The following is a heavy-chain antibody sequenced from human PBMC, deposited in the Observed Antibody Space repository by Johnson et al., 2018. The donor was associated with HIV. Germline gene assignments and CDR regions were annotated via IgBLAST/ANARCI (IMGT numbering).Heavy chain of an antibody. CDR1: GFTFSSYW. CDR3: TTDQQLAPTRYNDAFDI. CDR2: IKQDGSEK. V-gene: IGHV3-7*01. D-gene: IGHD6-13*01. Sequence: VQLVESGGGVVQPGRSLRLSCAASGFTFSSYWMSWVRQAPGKGLEWVANIKQDGSEKYYVDSVKGRFTISRDNAKNSLYLQMNSLRAEDTAVYYCTTDQQLAPTRYNDAFDIWGQGTMVTVSS. J-gene: IGHJ3*02.